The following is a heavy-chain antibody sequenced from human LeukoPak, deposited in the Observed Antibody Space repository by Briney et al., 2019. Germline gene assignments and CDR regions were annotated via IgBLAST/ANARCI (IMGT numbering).Heavy chain of an antibody. J-gene: IGHJ4*02. CDR3: ARDVGWDSSLVTTTRSDY. D-gene: IGHD2-21*02. CDR1: GFTLTDNW. V-gene: IGHV3-7*01. CDR2: IKQDGSVK. Sequence: GGSLRLSCEASGFTLTDNWMSWVRQAPGKGLEWLANIKQDGSVKYYVDSVKGRFTISRGNAKNSLFLQMNSLRAEDTAVYYCARDVGWDSSLVTTTRSDYWGQGTLVTVSS.